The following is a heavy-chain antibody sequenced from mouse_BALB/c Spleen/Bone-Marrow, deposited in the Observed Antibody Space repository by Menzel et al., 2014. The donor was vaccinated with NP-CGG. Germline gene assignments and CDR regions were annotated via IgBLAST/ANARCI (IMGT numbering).Heavy chain of an antibody. CDR3: ARSGKVRNAMDY. V-gene: IGHV1-67*01. J-gene: IGHJ4*01. CDR1: GYTFTDYA. D-gene: IGHD2-14*01. CDR2: ISGYYGDA. Sequence: VQLQQSGAELVRPGVSVKISCKGSGYTFTDYAIHWVKQSHAKSLEWIGLISGYYGDAIYNQKFKGKATMTVDKSPRTAYMDLARLTSEDSAIYYCARSGKVRNAMDYWGQGTSVTVSS.